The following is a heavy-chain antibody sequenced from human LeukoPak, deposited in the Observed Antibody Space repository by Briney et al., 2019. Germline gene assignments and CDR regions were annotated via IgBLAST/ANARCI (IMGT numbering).Heavy chain of an antibody. CDR3: ARGVYSSGWYPYDAFDI. J-gene: IGHJ3*02. D-gene: IGHD6-19*01. V-gene: IGHV4-34*01. Sequence: SETLSLTCAVYGGSFSGYYWSWIRQPPGKGLEWIGEINHSGSTNYNPSLKSRVTISVDTSKNQFSLKLSSVTAADTAVYYCARGVYSSGWYPYDAFDIWGQGTMVTVSS. CDR2: INHSGST. CDR1: GGSFSGYY.